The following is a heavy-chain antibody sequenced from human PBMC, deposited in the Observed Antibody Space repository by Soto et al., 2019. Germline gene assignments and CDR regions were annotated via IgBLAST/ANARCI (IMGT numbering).Heavy chain of an antibody. Sequence: EVQLVESGGGLVQPGGSLRLSCAASGFTLSSYRMHWVRQVPEKGLVWVSRSNSDGSITNYADAVKGRFTISRDNVKNTLYLQMNSLRAEDTAVYYCVRYPRSVGGSYRPDYWGQGTLVTVSS. CDR1: GFTLSSYR. CDR3: VRYPRSVGGSYRPDY. J-gene: IGHJ4*02. D-gene: IGHD3-16*02. CDR2: SNSDGSIT. V-gene: IGHV3-74*01.